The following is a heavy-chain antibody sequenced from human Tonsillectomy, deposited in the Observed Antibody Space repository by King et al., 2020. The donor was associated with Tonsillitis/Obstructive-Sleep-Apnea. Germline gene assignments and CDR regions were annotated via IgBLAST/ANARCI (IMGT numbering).Heavy chain of an antibody. D-gene: IGHD4-11*01. CDR1: GYTFDSYG. J-gene: IGHJ3*02. CDR2: ISPHNGDT. V-gene: IGHV1-18*01. CDR3: ARDYHDMSCNYIFVGFNR. Sequence: QLVQSGAEVKKHGASVKVYCKASGYTFDSYGINWVRQAPGQGLEWRGWISPHNGDTNYAQKLQGRVTMTTDTSTTRAYMELRILRSDDTAVYYCARDYHDMSCNYIFVGFNRWGQGTMVPVSS.